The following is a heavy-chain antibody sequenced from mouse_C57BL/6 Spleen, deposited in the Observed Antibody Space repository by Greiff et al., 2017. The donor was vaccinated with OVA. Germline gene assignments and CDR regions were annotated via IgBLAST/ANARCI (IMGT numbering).Heavy chain of an antibody. CDR2: IYPGNSDT. Sequence: EVQRVESGTVLARPGASVKMSCKTSGYTFTSYWMHWVKQRPGQGLEWIGAIYPGNSDTSYNQKFKGKAKLTAVTSASTAYMELSSLTNEDSAVYYCTRGYYYGSSYVAMDYWGQGTSVTVSS. J-gene: IGHJ4*01. CDR3: TRGYYYGSSYVAMDY. D-gene: IGHD1-1*01. V-gene: IGHV1-5*01. CDR1: GYTFTSYW.